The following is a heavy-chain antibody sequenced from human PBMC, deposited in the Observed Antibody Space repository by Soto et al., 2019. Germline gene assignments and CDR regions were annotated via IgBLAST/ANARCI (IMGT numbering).Heavy chain of an antibody. CDR2: ISAYNGDT. V-gene: IGHV1-18*01. CDR3: ARVRQLVGYFDYYMDV. D-gene: IGHD6-6*01. CDR1: GYTFTNYG. J-gene: IGHJ6*03. Sequence: QVQLLQSGAEVKKPWASVKVSCKASGYTFTNYGLTWVRPSPGQGLEWMGWISAYNGDTHYTQRLQGRATMTTDTSTSTAYMELRGLRSDDTAVYYCARVRQLVGYFDYYMDVWGKGTTVTVSS.